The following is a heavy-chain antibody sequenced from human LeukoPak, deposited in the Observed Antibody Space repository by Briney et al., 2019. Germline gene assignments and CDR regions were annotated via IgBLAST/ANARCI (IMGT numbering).Heavy chain of an antibody. Sequence: GASVKVSCKASGYTFTSYDINWVRQATGQGLEWMGWMNPNSGNTGYAQKFQGRVTITRNTSISTAYMELSSLRSEDTAVYYCARGMGTGYSSSPYVAFDIWGQGTMVTVSS. CDR3: ARGMGTGYSSSPYVAFDI. CDR1: GYTFTSYD. CDR2: MNPNSGNT. D-gene: IGHD6-13*01. J-gene: IGHJ3*02. V-gene: IGHV1-8*01.